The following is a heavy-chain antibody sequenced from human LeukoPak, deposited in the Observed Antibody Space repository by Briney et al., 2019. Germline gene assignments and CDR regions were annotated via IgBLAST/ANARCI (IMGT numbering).Heavy chain of an antibody. CDR3: ARVRADPPTLFDY. J-gene: IGHJ4*02. CDR2: IDPSDSYT. CDR1: GYSFTSYW. D-gene: IGHD2/OR15-2a*01. Sequence: GESLRISRKGSGYSFTSYWISWVRQMPGKGLEWMGRIDPSDSYTNYSPSFQGHVTISADKSISTAYLQWSSLKASDTAMYYCARVRADPPTLFDYWGQGTLVTVSS. V-gene: IGHV5-10-1*01.